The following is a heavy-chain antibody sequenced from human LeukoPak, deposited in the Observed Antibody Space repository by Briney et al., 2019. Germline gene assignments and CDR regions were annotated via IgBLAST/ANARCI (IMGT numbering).Heavy chain of an antibody. J-gene: IGHJ4*02. CDR1: GFTFSSYA. D-gene: IGHD3-22*01. V-gene: IGHV3-30*04. Sequence: GGSLRLSCAASGFTFSSYAMHWVRQAPGKGLEWVAVISYDGSNKYYADSVKGRFTISRDNSKNTLYLQMNSLRAEDTAVYYCAKGPHYYDSSGYHYYFDYWGQGTLVTVSS. CDR3: AKGPHYYDSSGYHYYFDY. CDR2: ISYDGSNK.